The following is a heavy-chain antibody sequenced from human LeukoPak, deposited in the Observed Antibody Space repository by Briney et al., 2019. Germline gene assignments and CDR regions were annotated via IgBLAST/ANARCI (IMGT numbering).Heavy chain of an antibody. CDR3: ARDPHLGGDYALALHY. J-gene: IGHJ4*02. CDR2: ISYDGSNK. CDR1: GFTFSSYG. D-gene: IGHD4-17*01. Sequence: PGGSLRLSCAASGFTFSSYGMHWVRQAPGKGLEWVAVISYDGSNKYYADSVKGRFTISRDNSKNTLYLQMNSLRAEDTAVYYCARDPHLGGDYALALHYWGQGTLVTVSS. V-gene: IGHV3-30*03.